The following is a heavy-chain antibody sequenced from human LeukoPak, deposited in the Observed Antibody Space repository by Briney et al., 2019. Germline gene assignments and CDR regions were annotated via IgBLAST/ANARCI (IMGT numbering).Heavy chain of an antibody. Sequence: ASVKVSCKASGGTFSSYAISWVRQAPGQGLEWMGGIIPIFGTANYAQKFQGRVTITADESTSTAYMELSSLRSEDTAVYYCARDGAGYSSGWAPDYLGQGTLVTVSS. CDR2: IIPIFGTA. CDR3: ARDGAGYSSGWAPDY. CDR1: GGTFSSYA. J-gene: IGHJ4*02. D-gene: IGHD6-19*01. V-gene: IGHV1-69*13.